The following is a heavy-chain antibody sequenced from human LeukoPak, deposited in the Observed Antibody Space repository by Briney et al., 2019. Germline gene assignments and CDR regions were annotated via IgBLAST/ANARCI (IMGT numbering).Heavy chain of an antibody. V-gene: IGHV3-74*01. CDR2: INSDGSST. D-gene: IGHD3-22*01. Sequence: GGSLRLSCAASGFSFSSYWMHWVRQAPGKGLVWVSRINSDGSSTSYADSVKGRFTISRDNAKNTLYLQMNSLRAEDTAVYYCAAPRSEYYYDSSGYYHHAFDIWGQGTMVTVSS. J-gene: IGHJ3*02. CDR1: GFSFSSYW. CDR3: AAPRSEYYYDSSGYYHHAFDI.